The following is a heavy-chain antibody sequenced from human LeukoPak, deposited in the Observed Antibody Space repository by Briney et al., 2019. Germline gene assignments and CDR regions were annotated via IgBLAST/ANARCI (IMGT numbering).Heavy chain of an antibody. D-gene: IGHD3-10*01. CDR2: IYYSGST. J-gene: IGHJ5*02. CDR1: GGSISSGDYY. V-gene: IGHV4-30-4*01. CDR3: AREGGYYGSGSLNWFDP. Sequence: SETLSLTCTVSGGSISSGDYYWSWIRQPPGKGLEWIGYIYYSGSTYYNPSLKSQVTISVDTSKNQFSLKLSSVTAADTAVYYCAREGGYYGSGSLNWFDPWGQGTLVTVSS.